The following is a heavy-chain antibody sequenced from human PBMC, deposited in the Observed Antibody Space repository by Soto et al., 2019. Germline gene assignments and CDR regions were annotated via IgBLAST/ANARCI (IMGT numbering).Heavy chain of an antibody. Sequence: EVPLVESGGGLVQPGGSLKLSCAASGFTFSGSAMHWVRQASGKGLEWVGRIRSKANSYATAYAASVKGRFTISRDDSKNTAYLQMNSLKTEDTAVYYCTTQGAPYYYDSSGYPVDYWGQGTLVTVSS. CDR2: IRSKANSYAT. CDR3: TTQGAPYYYDSSGYPVDY. CDR1: GFTFSGSA. D-gene: IGHD3-22*01. J-gene: IGHJ4*02. V-gene: IGHV3-73*01.